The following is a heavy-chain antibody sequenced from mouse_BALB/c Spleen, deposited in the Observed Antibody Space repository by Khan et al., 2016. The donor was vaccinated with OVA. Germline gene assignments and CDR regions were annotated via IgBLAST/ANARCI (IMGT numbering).Heavy chain of an antibody. D-gene: IGHD2-4*01. CDR1: GFSLSNYS. J-gene: IGHJ3*01. CDR3: ARRGYDYDRGALFAY. Sequence: QVQLKQSGPGLVQPSQSLSITCTVSGFSLSNYSVHWVRQSPGKGLEWLGVIWSAGSTDYNAAFISRLTISKDNSRSQVFFKMNSLQPNDTAIYYGARRGYDYDRGALFAYWVRGTLVTVSA. CDR2: IWSAGST. V-gene: IGHV2-2*02.